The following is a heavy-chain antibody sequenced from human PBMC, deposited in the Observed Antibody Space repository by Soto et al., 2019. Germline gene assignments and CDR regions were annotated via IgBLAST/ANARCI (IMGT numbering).Heavy chain of an antibody. CDR3: ARGDCTNGVCYPLFGMDV. D-gene: IGHD2-8*01. CDR2: IWYDGSNK. J-gene: IGHJ6*02. CDR1: GFTFSSYG. Sequence: QVQLVESGGGVVQPGRSLRLSCAASGFTFSSYGMHWVRQAPGKGLEWVAVIWYDGSNKYYADFVKGRFTISRDNSKNTLYLQITSLRAEDTAVYYCARGDCTNGVCYPLFGMDVWGQGTTVTVSS. V-gene: IGHV3-33*01.